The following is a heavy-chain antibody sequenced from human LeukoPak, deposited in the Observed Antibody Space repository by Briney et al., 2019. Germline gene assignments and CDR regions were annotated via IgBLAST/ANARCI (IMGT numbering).Heavy chain of an antibody. CDR2: INHSGST. CDR3: ARALWGRRKSWSGYQYQYYYYMDV. CDR1: GGSFSGYY. V-gene: IGHV4-34*01. J-gene: IGHJ6*03. Sequence: PSETLSLTCAVYGGSFSGYYWSWIRQPPGKGLEWIGEINHSGSTNYNPSLKSRVTISVDTSKNQFSLKLSSVTAADTAVYYCARALWGRRKSWSGYQYQYYYYMDVWGKGTTVTVSS. D-gene: IGHD3-3*01.